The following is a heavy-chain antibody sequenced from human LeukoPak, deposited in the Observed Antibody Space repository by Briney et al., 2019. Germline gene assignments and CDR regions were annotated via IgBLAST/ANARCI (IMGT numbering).Heavy chain of an antibody. D-gene: IGHD3-16*02. CDR2: ISAYNGNT. Sequence: ASVKVSCKASGYTFTSYGISWVRQAPGQGLEWMGWISAYNGNTNYAQKLQGRVTMTTDTSTSTAYMELRSLRSDDTAVYYCARGPYYDYVWGSYRYFYYYYMDVWGKGTTVTISS. J-gene: IGHJ6*03. V-gene: IGHV1-18*01. CDR1: GYTFTSYG. CDR3: ARGPYYDYVWGSYRYFYYYYMDV.